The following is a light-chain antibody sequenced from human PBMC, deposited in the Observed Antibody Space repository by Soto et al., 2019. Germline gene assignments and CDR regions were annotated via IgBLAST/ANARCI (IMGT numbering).Light chain of an antibody. CDR3: MQVLQSPIT. CDR1: QGIGND. J-gene: IGKJ5*01. Sequence: TQSPSSLSASVGDRVTISCRASQGIGNDLAWYQQKPGQSPQLLIYLASNRASGVPDRFSGSGSGTDFTLKISRVEAEDVGVYYCMQVLQSPITFGQGTRLEIK. V-gene: IGKV2-28*01. CDR2: LAS.